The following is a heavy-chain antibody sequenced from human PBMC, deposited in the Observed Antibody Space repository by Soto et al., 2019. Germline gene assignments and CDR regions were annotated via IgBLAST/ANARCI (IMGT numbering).Heavy chain of an antibody. Sequence: GGSLRLSCAASGFTVGGSFMHWVRQVPGRGLEWVARLSSDGFGAAYADSVKGRFFISRDIARNTLSLQMNSLRADDTAVYYCARDLGGPDYWGRGTSVTVSS. CDR3: ARDLGGPDY. J-gene: IGHJ4*02. D-gene: IGHD3-16*01. CDR2: LSSDGFGA. V-gene: IGHV3-74*03. CDR1: GFTVGGSF.